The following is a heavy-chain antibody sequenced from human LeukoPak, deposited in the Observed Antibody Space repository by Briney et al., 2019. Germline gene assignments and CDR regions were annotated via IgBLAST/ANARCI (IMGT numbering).Heavy chain of an antibody. CDR3: ASDGGSRGFDP. V-gene: IGHV4-34*01. D-gene: IGHD2-15*01. J-gene: IGHJ5*02. CDR2: INHSGST. CDR1: GGSFSGYY. Sequence: SETLSLTCAVYGGSFSGYYWSWIRQPPGKGLEWIGEINHSGSTNYNPSLKSRVTISVDTSKNQFSLKLSSVTAADTAVYYCASDGGSRGFDPWGQGTLVTVSS.